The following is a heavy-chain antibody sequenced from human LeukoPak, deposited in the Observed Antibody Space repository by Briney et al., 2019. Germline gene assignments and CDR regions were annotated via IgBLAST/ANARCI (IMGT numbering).Heavy chain of an antibody. CDR1: GGSISSDSYY. D-gene: IGHD2-15*01. CDR3: ARSWGYYVDDAFDI. V-gene: IGHV4-39*07. J-gene: IGHJ3*02. CDR2: IYYTGST. Sequence: KPSETLSLTCTVSGGSISSDSYYWGWIRQPPGKGLEWIGSIYYTGSTGYNPSLKSRVTISIDTSKNQFSLKLSSVTAADTAVYYCARSWGYYVDDAFDIWGQGTMVTVSS.